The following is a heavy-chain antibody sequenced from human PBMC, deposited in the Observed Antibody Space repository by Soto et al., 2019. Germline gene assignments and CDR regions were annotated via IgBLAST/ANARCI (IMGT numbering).Heavy chain of an antibody. CDR3: ASDYGSNWRL. CDR1: GFVSSNYN. Sequence: QAHLVQSGAEVKMPGDSVQVSCEASGFVSSNYNFHWVRQAPGQSLEWMGRINAGNGNTQYSQNFQGRVTFTSDASASTAFMELTNLRFEDRAMYYCASDYGSNWRLWGQGTLVSVSS. CDR2: INAGNGNT. V-gene: IGHV1-3*01. D-gene: IGHD6-19*01. J-gene: IGHJ4*02.